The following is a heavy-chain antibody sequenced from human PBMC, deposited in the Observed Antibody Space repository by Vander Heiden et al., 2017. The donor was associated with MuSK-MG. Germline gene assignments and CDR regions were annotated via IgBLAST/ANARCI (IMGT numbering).Heavy chain of an antibody. D-gene: IGHD3-16*02. Sequence: QVQLQQWGAGLLKPWETLSLACADYGGSSGGYYWSWIRQPPGKGLEWIGEINHSGSTNYNQSLKSRVTISVDTSKNQFSLKLSSVTAADTAVYYWARDSGSQSLSQKYYFDYWGQGTLVTVSS. CDR2: INHSGST. CDR3: ARDSGSQSLSQKYYFDY. V-gene: IGHV4-34*01. J-gene: IGHJ4*02. CDR1: GGSSGGYY.